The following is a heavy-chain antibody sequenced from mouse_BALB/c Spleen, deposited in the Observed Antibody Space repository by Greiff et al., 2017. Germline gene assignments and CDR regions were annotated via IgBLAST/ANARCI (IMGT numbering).Heavy chain of an antibody. CDR2: ISSGGGST. J-gene: IGHJ2*01. CDR1: GFAFSSYD. CDR3: ARQTAFDY. V-gene: IGHV5-12-1*01. D-gene: IGHD4-1*01. Sequence: EVQVVESGGGLVKPGGSLKLSCAASGFAFSSYDMSWVRQTPEKRLEWVAYISSGGGSTYYPDTVKGRFTISRDNAKNTLYLQMSSLKSEDTAMYYCARQTAFDYWGQGTTLTVSS.